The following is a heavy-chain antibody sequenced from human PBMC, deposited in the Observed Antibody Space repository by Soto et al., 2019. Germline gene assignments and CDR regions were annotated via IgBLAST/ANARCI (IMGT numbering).Heavy chain of an antibody. D-gene: IGHD1-1*01. J-gene: IGHJ4*02. CDR3: AKGRNNPEY. CDR2: ISYDGSNK. V-gene: IGHV3-30*18. Sequence: QVQLVESGGGVVQPGRSLRLSCAASGFTFSRYGMHWVRQAPGKGLEWVAVISYDGSNKYYADSLRGRFTISRDNSKNTLYLQMNILRAEDTAVYYCAKGRNNPEYWGQGPLVTVSS. CDR1: GFTFSRYG.